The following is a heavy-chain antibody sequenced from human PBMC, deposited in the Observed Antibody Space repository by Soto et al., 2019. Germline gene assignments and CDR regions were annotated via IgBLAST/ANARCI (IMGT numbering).Heavy chain of an antibody. CDR3: ARLPSRHLVDY. Sequence: SETLSLTCTVSGSSINRSGYYWGWIRQPPGKGLEWIGSMFYGVSTYYNPSLKSRVTVSVDTSKNQFSLNLRSVTAADTAVYYCARLPSRHLVDYWGQGTLVTVSS. J-gene: IGHJ4*02. V-gene: IGHV4-39*01. CDR2: MFYGVST. CDR1: GSSINRSGYY. D-gene: IGHD3-3*02.